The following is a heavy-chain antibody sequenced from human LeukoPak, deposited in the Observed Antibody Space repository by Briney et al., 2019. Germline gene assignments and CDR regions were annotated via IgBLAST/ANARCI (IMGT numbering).Heavy chain of an antibody. CDR2: IYYSGST. J-gene: IGHJ4*02. V-gene: IGHV4-39*07. Sequence: PSETLSLTCTVSGGSISSSSYYWGWIRQPPGKGLEWIGSIYYSGSTYYNPSLKSRVTISVDTSKNQFSLKLSSVTAADTAVYYCARDGATMTTVTTWINYFDYWGQGTLVTVSS. CDR3: ARDGATMTTVTTWINYFDY. D-gene: IGHD4-17*01. CDR1: GGSISSSSYY.